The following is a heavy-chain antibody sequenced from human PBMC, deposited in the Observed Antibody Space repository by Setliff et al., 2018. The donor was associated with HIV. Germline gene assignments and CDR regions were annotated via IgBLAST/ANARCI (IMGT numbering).Heavy chain of an antibody. CDR3: ASRRAAMWRGLFVGFEN. CDR1: GGSFSGYY. V-gene: IGHV4-34*01. J-gene: IGHJ4*02. CDR2: IYNTGST. D-gene: IGHD1-26*01. Sequence: LSLTCAVYGGSFSGYYWSWIRQHPGKGLEWIGYIYNTGSTYHSPSLESRVTISIDTSKNQFSLKLSSVTAADTAVYYCASRRAAMWRGLFVGFENWGQGTLATVSS.